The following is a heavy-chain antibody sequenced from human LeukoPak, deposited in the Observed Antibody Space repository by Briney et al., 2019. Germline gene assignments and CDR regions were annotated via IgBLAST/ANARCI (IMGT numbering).Heavy chain of an antibody. D-gene: IGHD6-19*01. CDR3: AITRRIAVAGSGDYYYMDV. Sequence: GGSLRLSCAASGFTFSSYSMNWVRQAPGKGLEWVSSISSSSSYIYYADSVKGRFTISRDNAKNSLYLQMNSLRAEDTAVYYCAITRRIAVAGSGDYYYMDVWGKGTTVTVSS. V-gene: IGHV3-21*01. CDR2: ISSSSSYI. CDR1: GFTFSSYS. J-gene: IGHJ6*03.